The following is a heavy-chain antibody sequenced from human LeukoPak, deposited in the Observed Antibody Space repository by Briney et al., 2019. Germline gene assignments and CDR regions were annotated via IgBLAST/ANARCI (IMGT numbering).Heavy chain of an antibody. V-gene: IGHV5-51*01. CDR1: GYSFTSYW. D-gene: IGHD2-15*01. CDR3: ARRSRYCSGGSCYQRWGWAFDI. CDR2: IYPGDSDT. J-gene: IGHJ3*02. Sequence: GESLKISCKGSGYSFTSYWLGWVRQMPGKGLEWMGIIYPGDSDTRYSPSFQGQVTISADKSISTAYLQWSSLKASDTAMYYCARRSRYCSGGSCYQRWGWAFDIWGQGTMVTVSS.